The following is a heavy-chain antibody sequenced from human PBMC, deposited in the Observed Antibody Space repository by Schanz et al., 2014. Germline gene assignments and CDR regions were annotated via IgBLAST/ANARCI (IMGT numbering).Heavy chain of an antibody. J-gene: IGHJ6*02. Sequence: VQLVESGGDLVKPGGSLRLSCVASGLAFSSHDMHWVRQVTGKGLQWVSAIHSTGETYYPDSVQGRFTISRDNSKNTLYLQMNSLRAEDTAVYYCAKDLLWLGESYYYGMGVWGQGTTVTVSS. CDR1: GLAFSSHD. CDR2: IHSTGET. D-gene: IGHD3-10*01. V-gene: IGHV3-13*01. CDR3: AKDLLWLGESYYYGMGV.